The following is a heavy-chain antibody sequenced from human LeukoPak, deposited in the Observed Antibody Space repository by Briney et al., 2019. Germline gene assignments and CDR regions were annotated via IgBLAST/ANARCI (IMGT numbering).Heavy chain of an antibody. V-gene: IGHV3-30*02. CDR2: IRYDGNNK. J-gene: IGHJ4*02. Sequence: PGGSLRLSCAASGFTFSDYGMHWVRQAPGKGLDWVAFIRYDGNNKLYADSVKGRFTISRDNSKNTLYLHINSLRAEDTAVYYCVKDNPLDYWGQGTLVIVSS. CDR3: VKDNPLDY. D-gene: IGHD1-14*01. CDR1: GFTFSDYG.